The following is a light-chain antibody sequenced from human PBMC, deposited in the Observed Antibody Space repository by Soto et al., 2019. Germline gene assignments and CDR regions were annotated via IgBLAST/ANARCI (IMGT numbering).Light chain of an antibody. CDR2: RDN. V-gene: IGLV1-44*01. CDR1: SSNIGTNT. J-gene: IGLJ1*01. CDR3: ATWDDSLTGFV. Sequence: QSVLTQPPSASGTPGQRVTVSCSGSSSNIGTNTVNWYQQLPGTAPKLLVFRDNQRPSGVPGRFSGSKSGTSASLAISGLQSEDEAEYFCATWDDSLTGFVFGTGTKLTVL.